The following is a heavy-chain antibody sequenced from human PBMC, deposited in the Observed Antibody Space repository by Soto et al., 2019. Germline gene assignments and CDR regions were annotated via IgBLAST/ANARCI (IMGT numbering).Heavy chain of an antibody. CDR1: GFTFSSYE. D-gene: IGHD3-3*01. V-gene: IGHV3-48*03. Sequence: PGGSLRLSCAASGFTFSSYEMNWVRQAPGKGLEWVSFISSSGSTIYYADSVKGRFTISRDNAKNSLYLQMNSLRAEDTAVYYCASHFGVVIINGMDVWGQGTTVTVSS. J-gene: IGHJ6*02. CDR3: ASHFGVVIINGMDV. CDR2: ISSSGSTI.